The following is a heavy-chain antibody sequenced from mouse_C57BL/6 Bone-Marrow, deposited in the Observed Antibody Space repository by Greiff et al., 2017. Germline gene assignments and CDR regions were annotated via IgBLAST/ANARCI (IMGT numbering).Heavy chain of an antibody. V-gene: IGHV8-12*01. J-gene: IGHJ1*03. CDR3: ARSENDYDGDWYFDV. CDR2: IYWDDDK. D-gene: IGHD2-4*01. CDR1: GFSLSTSGMG. Sequence: QVTLKVSGPGILQSSQTLSLTCSFSGFSLSTSGMGVSWIRQPSGKGLEWLAHIYWDDDKRYNPSPKSPLTISKDTSRNQVFLKITSVDTADTATYYCARSENDYDGDWYFDVWGTGTTVTVSS.